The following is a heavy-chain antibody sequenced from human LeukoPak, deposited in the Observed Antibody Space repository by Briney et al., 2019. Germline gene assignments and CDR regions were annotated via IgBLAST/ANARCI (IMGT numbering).Heavy chain of an antibody. V-gene: IGHV4-34*01. CDR3: ARLPYGDYGVIDY. CDR1: GGSFSGYY. CDR2: INHSGST. J-gene: IGHJ4*02. Sequence: PSETLSLTCAVYGGSFSGYYWSWIRQPPGKGLEWIGEINHSGSTNYNPSLKSRVTISVDTSKNQFSLKLSSVTAADTAVYYCARLPYGDYGVIDYWGQGTLVTVSS. D-gene: IGHD4-17*01.